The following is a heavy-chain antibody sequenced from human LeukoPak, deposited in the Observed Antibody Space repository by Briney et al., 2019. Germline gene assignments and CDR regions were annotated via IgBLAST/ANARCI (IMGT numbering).Heavy chain of an antibody. CDR3: AKDRWGADY. D-gene: IGHD4-23*01. Sequence: PGGSLRLSCAASGFTFSSYSMNWVRQAPGKGLEWVSYISSSSSTIYYADSVKGRFTISRDNAKNSLYLQMNSLRAEDTAVYYCAKDRWGADYWGQGTLVTVSS. CDR1: GFTFSSYS. J-gene: IGHJ4*02. V-gene: IGHV3-48*01. CDR2: ISSSSSTI.